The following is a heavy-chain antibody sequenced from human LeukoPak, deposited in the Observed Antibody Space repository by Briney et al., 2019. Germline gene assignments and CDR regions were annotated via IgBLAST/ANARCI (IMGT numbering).Heavy chain of an antibody. V-gene: IGHV3-48*01. D-gene: IGHD4-11*01. Sequence: GGSLRLPCAASGFTFSSYSMNWVRQPPGKGLEWVSYMSSSSSTIYYADSVKGRFTISRDNAKNSLYLQMNSLRAEDTAVYCCASPRTPTGFDPWGQGTLVTVSS. CDR2: MSSSSSTI. J-gene: IGHJ5*02. CDR3: ASPRTPTGFDP. CDR1: GFTFSSYS.